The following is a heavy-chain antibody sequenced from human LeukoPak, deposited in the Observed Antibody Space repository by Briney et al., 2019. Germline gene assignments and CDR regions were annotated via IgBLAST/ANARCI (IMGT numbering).Heavy chain of an antibody. Sequence: GGSLRLSCAASGLTVSSNYMSWVRQAPGKGLEWVSVIYSGGSTYYADSVKGRFSISRDNAKNCLFLQMNSLRPEDTALYYCAKDTIAAVGRGAFDIWGRGTTVTVSS. V-gene: IGHV3-53*05. D-gene: IGHD6-13*01. CDR2: IYSGGST. CDR1: GLTVSSNY. CDR3: AKDTIAAVGRGAFDI. J-gene: IGHJ3*02.